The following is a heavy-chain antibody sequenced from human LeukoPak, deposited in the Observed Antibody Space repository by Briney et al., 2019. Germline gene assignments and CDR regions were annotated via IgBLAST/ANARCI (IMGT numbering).Heavy chain of an antibody. CDR2: MNPNSGNT. Sequence: ASVKVSCKASGYTFTSYDINGVRQATGQGLEWMGWMNPNSGNTCYAQTFKGRVTMTRNTSISTAYMQLSSLRSEDTAVYYCARGYYYDSSGYYPLLNFDYWGQGTLVTVSS. J-gene: IGHJ4*02. V-gene: IGHV1-8*01. D-gene: IGHD3-22*01. CDR1: GYTFTSYD. CDR3: ARGYYYDSSGYYPLLNFDY.